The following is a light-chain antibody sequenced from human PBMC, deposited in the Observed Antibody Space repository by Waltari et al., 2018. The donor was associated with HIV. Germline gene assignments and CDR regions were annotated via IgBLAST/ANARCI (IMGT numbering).Light chain of an antibody. CDR1: NSDVGGYNF. CDR3: SSYTRSSTHYV. Sequence: QSALTQTASVSGSPGQSITISCTGTNSDVGGYNFVSWYQHHPGRAPKLIIYDVTNRPSGVSMRFAGSKSGNTASLTISGLQAEDEADYFCSSYTRSSTHYVFGTGTKVTVL. V-gene: IGLV2-14*03. CDR2: DVT. J-gene: IGLJ1*01.